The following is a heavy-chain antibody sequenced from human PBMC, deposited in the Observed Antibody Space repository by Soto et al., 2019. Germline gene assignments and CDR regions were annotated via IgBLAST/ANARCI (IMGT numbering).Heavy chain of an antibody. CDR3: ARGAYYYDSSGLSY. V-gene: IGHV3-48*01. Sequence: PGGSLRLSCAASGFTFSSYSMNWVRQAPGKGLEWVSYISSSSTIYYADSVKGRFTISRDNAKSSLYLQMNSLRAEDTAVYYCARGAYYYDSSGLSYWGQGTLVTVSS. CDR2: ISSSSTI. D-gene: IGHD3-22*01. CDR1: GFTFSSYS. J-gene: IGHJ4*02.